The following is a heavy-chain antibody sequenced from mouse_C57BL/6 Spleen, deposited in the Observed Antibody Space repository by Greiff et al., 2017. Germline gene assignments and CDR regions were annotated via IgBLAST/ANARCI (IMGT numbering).Heavy chain of an antibody. V-gene: IGHV1-19*01. J-gene: IGHJ1*03. CDR3: ARERTGTYWYFDV. CDR1: GYTFTDYY. Sequence: EVQLQQSGPVLVKPGASVKMSCKASGYTFTDYYMNWVKQSHGKSLEWIGVINPYNGGTSYNQKFKGKATLTVDKSSSTAYMELNSLTSEDSAVYYCARERTGTYWYFDVWGTGTTVTVSS. D-gene: IGHD4-1*01. CDR2: INPYNGGT.